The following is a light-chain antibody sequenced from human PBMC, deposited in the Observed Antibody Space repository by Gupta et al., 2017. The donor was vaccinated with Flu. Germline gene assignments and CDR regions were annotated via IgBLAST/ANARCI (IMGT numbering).Light chain of an antibody. CDR1: SSNIGNNY. CDR3: GTGDSSRSGV. CDR2: ENN. V-gene: IGLV1-51*02. J-gene: IGLJ3*02. Sequence: QSVLTQPPSVSAAPGQKVTISCSGSSSNIGNNYVSWYQQLPGTAPKLLIYENNKRPAGIPDRFSGSKSGTAATLGITGLQKGDEADYYCGTGDSSRSGVFGGGTKLTVL.